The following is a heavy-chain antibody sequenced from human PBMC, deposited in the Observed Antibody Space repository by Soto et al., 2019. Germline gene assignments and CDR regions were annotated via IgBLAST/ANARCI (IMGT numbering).Heavy chain of an antibody. CDR3: ARSRTYYYDSSGYWVGMDV. CDR2: IYPGDSTT. V-gene: IGHV5-51*01. CDR1: GYSFTTYW. Sequence: PGESLKISCKGSGYSFTTYWIGWVRQMPWKGLEWLGIIYPGDSTTTYSPSFQGQVSISADKSISTAYLQWSSLKASDTAMYYCARSRTYYYDSSGYWVGMDVWGQGTTVTVSS. D-gene: IGHD3-22*01. J-gene: IGHJ6*02.